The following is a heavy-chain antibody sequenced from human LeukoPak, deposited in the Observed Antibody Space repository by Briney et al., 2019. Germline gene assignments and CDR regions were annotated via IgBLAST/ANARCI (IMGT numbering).Heavy chain of an antibody. CDR3: ARVPPNWNLDY. D-gene: IGHD1-1*01. CDR2: INPSGGST. Sequence: ASVKVSCKASGYTFTNYYMHWVRESPGQGLEWMGIINPSGGSTTYAQKFQGRVTMTRDTSTSTVYMELSSLRSEDTAVYYCARVPPNWNLDYWGQGTLVTVSS. J-gene: IGHJ4*02. V-gene: IGHV1-46*01. CDR1: GYTFTNYY.